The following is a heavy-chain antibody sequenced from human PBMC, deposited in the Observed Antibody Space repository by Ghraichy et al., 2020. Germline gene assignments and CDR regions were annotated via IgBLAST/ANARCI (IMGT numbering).Heavy chain of an antibody. CDR1: GDSISSGDYY. CDR3: ARDRSAGGCRNKVCVYDAFDI. J-gene: IGHJ3*02. CDR2: IYYSGST. D-gene: IGHD2/OR15-2a*01. Sequence: SETLSLTCTVSGDSISSGDYYWSWIRQHPGRGLEWIGYIYYSGSTHYNPSLRSRVTISLDTSNNQFSLKLSSVTAADTAVYYCARDRSAGGCRNKVCVYDAFDIWGQGTVVTVSS. V-gene: IGHV4-31*03.